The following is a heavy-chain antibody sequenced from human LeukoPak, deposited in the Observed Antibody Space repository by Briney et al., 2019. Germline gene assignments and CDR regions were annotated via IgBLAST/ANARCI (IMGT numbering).Heavy chain of an antibody. Sequence: SETLSLTCTVSGGSISSSSYYWGWIRQPPGKGLEWIGSIYYSGSTYYNPSLKSRVTISVDTSKNQFSLKLSSVTAADTAVYYCARGEGGSGWYGVKRYNWFDPWGQGTLVTVSS. D-gene: IGHD6-19*01. CDR3: ARGEGGSGWYGVKRYNWFDP. V-gene: IGHV4-39*01. J-gene: IGHJ5*02. CDR1: GGSISSSSYY. CDR2: IYYSGST.